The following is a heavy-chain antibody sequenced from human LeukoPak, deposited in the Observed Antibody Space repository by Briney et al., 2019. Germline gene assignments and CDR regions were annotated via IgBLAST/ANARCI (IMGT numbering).Heavy chain of an antibody. CDR3: ARLGYSSGWYDY. Sequence: GASVKVSCKASGYIFTDYDISWVRQAPGQGLEWMGWISAYNGNTNYAQNLQGRVTMTTDTFTSTAYMELRGLRSDDTAVYCCARLGYSSGWYDYWGQGTLVTVSS. J-gene: IGHJ4*02. CDR1: GYIFTDYD. D-gene: IGHD6-19*01. V-gene: IGHV1-18*01. CDR2: ISAYNGNT.